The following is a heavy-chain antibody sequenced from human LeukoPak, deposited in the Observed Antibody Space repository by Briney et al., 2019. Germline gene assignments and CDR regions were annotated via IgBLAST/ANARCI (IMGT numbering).Heavy chain of an antibody. Sequence: PSETLSLTCTVSGYSISSDYHWGWIRQPPGKGLEWIGIIHRGGSTYYNPSFKSRVTISLDTSKKQFSLKLSSVTAADTAVYYCARGYCSSISCVLFDYWGQGTLVTVSS. CDR1: GYSISSDYH. CDR2: IHRGGST. J-gene: IGHJ4*02. V-gene: IGHV4-38-2*02. D-gene: IGHD2-2*01. CDR3: ARGYCSSISCVLFDY.